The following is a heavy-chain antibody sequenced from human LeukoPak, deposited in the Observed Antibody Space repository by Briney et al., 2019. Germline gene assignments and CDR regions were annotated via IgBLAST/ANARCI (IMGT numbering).Heavy chain of an antibody. D-gene: IGHD3-22*01. V-gene: IGHV3-23*01. CDR2: ISGSGGST. CDR1: GFTFSSYA. CDR3: ARGGDSRTWYEFDY. Sequence: GGSLRLSCAASGFTFSSYAMSWVRQAPGKGLEWVSAISGSGGSTYYADSVKGRFTISRDNSKNTLYLQMYSLRAEDTAVYYCARGGDSRTWYEFDYWGQGTLVTVSS. J-gene: IGHJ4*02.